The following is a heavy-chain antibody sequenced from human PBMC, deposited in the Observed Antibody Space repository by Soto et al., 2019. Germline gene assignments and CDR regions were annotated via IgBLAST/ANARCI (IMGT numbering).Heavy chain of an antibody. V-gene: IGHV4-39*01. CDR3: GKVLVGATGHTDSDS. CDR1: GGSIYSSGYY. Sequence: PSETLSLTCTVSGGSIYSSGYYWFWIRHPPGRGLEWIGNIDYNGVTYSNPSLKSRVTISRDTSKNQFSLKLTSVTAADTALYYCGKVLVGATGHTDSDSWGPGTLVTVSS. D-gene: IGHD2-15*01. CDR2: IDYNGVT. J-gene: IGHJ4*02.